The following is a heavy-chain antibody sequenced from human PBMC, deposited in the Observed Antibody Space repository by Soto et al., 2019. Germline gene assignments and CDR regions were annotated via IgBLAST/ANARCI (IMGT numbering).Heavy chain of an antibody. V-gene: IGHV1-18*04. D-gene: IGHD5-12*01. CDR2: ITAENGNT. Sequence: QIQLVQSGAEVKKPGASVKVSCKASGYSFTSYGITWVRQAPGQGPEWLGWITAENGNTNYAQKFQGRSTMTTDTATNTPFLELRGLRSDDTAVYYCARVVLEWLRTSGFDYWGQGTLVTVSS. J-gene: IGHJ4*02. CDR1: GYSFTSYG. CDR3: ARVVLEWLRTSGFDY.